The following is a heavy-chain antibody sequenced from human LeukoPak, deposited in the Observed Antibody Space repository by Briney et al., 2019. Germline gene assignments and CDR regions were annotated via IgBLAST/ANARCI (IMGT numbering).Heavy chain of an antibody. CDR2: IYPGDSDT. V-gene: IGHV5-51*01. Sequence: KXLXXMXIIYPGDSDTRYSPSFQGQVTISADKSISTAYLQWSSLKASDTAMYYCARRSSGWLYYGMDVWGQGTTVTVSS. D-gene: IGHD6-19*01. CDR3: ARRSSGWLYYGMDV. J-gene: IGHJ6*02.